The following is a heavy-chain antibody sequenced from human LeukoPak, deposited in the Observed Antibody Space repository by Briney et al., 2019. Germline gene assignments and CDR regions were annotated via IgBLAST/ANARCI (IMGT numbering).Heavy chain of an antibody. V-gene: IGHV3-23*01. J-gene: IGHJ4*02. D-gene: IGHD1-26*01. CDR2: ISGSGDTT. CDR3: AKSRGESRGASNY. CDR1: GFTFSSYA. Sequence: GGSLRLSCAASGFTFSSYAMSWVRQAPGKGLEWVSFISGSGDTTYYADSVKGRFTISRDNSKNTLYLQMNSLRAEDTAVYYCAKSRGESRGASNYWGQGTLVTVSS.